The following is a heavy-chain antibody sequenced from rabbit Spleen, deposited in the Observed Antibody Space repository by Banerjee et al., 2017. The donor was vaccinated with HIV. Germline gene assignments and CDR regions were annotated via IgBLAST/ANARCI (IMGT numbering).Heavy chain of an antibody. V-gene: IGHV1S45*01. CDR1: GFSFSNKAV. CDR3: ARDLVVAIGWNFNL. J-gene: IGHJ4*01. D-gene: IGHD3-3*01. Sequence: QEQLEESGGGLVKPEGSLTLTCKASGFSFSNKAVMCWVRQAPGKGLEWIACINAGSSGSTYSATWAKGRFTISKTSSTTVTLQMTSLTAADTATYFCARDLVVAIGWNFNLWGPGTLVTVS. CDR2: INAGSSGST.